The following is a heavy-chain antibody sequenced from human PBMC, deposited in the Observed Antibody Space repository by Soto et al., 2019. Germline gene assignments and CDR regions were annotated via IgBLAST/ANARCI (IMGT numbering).Heavy chain of an antibody. CDR1: GGSFSGYY. Sequence: SETLSLTCAVYGGSFSGYYWSWIRQPPGKGLEWIGEINHSGSTNYNPSLKSRVTISVDTSKNQFSLKLSSVTAADTAVYYCARVGGAAGSNWFDPWGQGTLVTVSS. CDR2: INHSGST. J-gene: IGHJ5*02. D-gene: IGHD6-13*01. CDR3: ARVGGAAGSNWFDP. V-gene: IGHV4-34*01.